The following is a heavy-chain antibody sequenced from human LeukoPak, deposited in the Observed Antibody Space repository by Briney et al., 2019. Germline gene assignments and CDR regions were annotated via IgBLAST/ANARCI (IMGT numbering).Heavy chain of an antibody. V-gene: IGHV3-30*18. D-gene: IGHD2-21*02. CDR3: AKDRRIVVVTAIPTFDY. Sequence: GRSLRLSCAASGFTFSSYGMHWVRQAPGKGLEWVAVISYDGSNKYYADSVKGRFTISRDNSKNTLYLQMNSLRAEDTAVYYCAKDRRIVVVTAIPTFDYWGQGTLVTVSS. CDR1: GFTFSSYG. J-gene: IGHJ4*02. CDR2: ISYDGSNK.